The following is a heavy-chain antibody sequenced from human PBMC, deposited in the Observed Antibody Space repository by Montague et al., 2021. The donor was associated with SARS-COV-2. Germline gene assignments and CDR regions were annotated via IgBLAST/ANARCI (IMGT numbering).Heavy chain of an antibody. CDR3: ASGRMVPYSSSWTTLYYYYGMDV. J-gene: IGHJ6*02. V-gene: IGHV6-1*01. CDR1: GDSVSSNSAA. D-gene: IGHD6-13*01. CDR2: TYYRSKWYN. Sequence: CAISGDSVSSNSAAWNWIRQSPSRGLEWLGRTYYRSKWYNDYAVSVKSRITINPDTSKNQFSLQLNPVTPKDTAVYYCASGRMVPYSSSWTTLYYYYGMDVWGQGTTVTVSS.